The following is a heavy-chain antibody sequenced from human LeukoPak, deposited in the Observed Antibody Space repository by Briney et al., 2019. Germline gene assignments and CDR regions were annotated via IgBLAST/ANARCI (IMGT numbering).Heavy chain of an antibody. CDR1: GFTFSSYA. V-gene: IGHV4-34*01. CDR2: INHSGST. D-gene: IGHD2-15*01. Sequence: GSLRLSCAASGFTFSSYAMSWIRQPPGKGLEWIGEINHSGSTNYNPSLKSRVTISVDTSKNQFSLKLSSVTAADTAVYYCARSTACSGGSCYRAEYFQHWGQGTLVTVSS. J-gene: IGHJ1*01. CDR3: ARSTACSGGSCYRAEYFQH.